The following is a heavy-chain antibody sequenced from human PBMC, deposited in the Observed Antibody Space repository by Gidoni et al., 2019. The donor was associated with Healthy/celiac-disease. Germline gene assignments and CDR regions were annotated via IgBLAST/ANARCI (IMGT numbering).Heavy chain of an antibody. CDR3: ARNRDFDWSYYYYGMDV. Sequence: QVQLVQSGAAVQKPGSSVKVSCKASGGTFSSYAISWVRQAPGQGLEWMGRIIPILGIANYAQKFQGRVTITADKSTSTAYMELSSLRSEDTAVYYCARNRDFDWSYYYYGMDVWGQGTTVTVSS. D-gene: IGHD3-9*01. J-gene: IGHJ6*02. CDR2: IIPILGIA. CDR1: GGTFSSYA. V-gene: IGHV1-69*04.